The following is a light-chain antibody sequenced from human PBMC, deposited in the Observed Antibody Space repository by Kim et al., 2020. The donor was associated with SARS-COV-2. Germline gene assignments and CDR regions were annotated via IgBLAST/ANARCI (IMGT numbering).Light chain of an antibody. CDR3: QQYNSYPLT. CDR2: KAS. CDR1: QSISSW. J-gene: IGKJ4*02. Sequence: DIQMTQSPSTLSASVGDRVTITCRASQSISSWLAWYQQKPGKAPTFLIYKASSLESGVPSRFSDSGSGTEFTLTISSLQPDDFATYYCQQYNSYPLTFGGGTKVDIK. V-gene: IGKV1-5*03.